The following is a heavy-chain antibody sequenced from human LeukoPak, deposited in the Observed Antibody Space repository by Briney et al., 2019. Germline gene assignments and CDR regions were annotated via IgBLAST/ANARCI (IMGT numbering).Heavy chain of an antibody. CDR3: ARTLGYCSGGSCYHYDY. CDR1: GFTFSSHG. Sequence: GGSLRLSCAASGFTFSSHGMSWGRQAPGKGLEWGSGISGSGSSTKYADSVKGRFTISRDNSKNTLYLQMNSLRAEDTAVYYCARTLGYCSGGSCYHYDYWGQGTLVTVSS. CDR2: ISGSGSST. D-gene: IGHD2-15*01. V-gene: IGHV3-23*01. J-gene: IGHJ4*02.